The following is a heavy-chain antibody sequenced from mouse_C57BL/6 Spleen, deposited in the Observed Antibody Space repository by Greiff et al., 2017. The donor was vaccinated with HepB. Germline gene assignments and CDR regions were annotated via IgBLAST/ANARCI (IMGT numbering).Heavy chain of an antibody. Sequence: DVQLQESVAELVRPGASVKLSCTASGFNIKNTYMHWVKQRPEQGLEWIGRIDPANGNTKYAPKFQGKATITADTSSNTAYLQLSSLTSEDTAIYYCARSGFCYGSSYGEDYYAMGYWGQGNSVTVSS. J-gene: IGHJ4*01. D-gene: IGHD1-1*01. CDR2: IDPANGNT. CDR3: ARSGFCYGSSYGEDYYAMGY. V-gene: IGHV14-3*01. CDR1: GFNIKNTY.